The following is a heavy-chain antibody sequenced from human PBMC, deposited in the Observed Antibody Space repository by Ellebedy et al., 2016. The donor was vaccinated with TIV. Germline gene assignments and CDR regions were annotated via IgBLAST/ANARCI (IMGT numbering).Heavy chain of an antibody. V-gene: IGHV3-21*01. Sequence: GESLKISCAASGFTLNSFSMNWIRQAPGKGLEWVSSFSRSGSDIYYADSVKGRFTISRDDAKNSLYLQMNRLGAEDTAIYYCARDQDYYDSSGYPGYYGMDVWGQGTTVTVSS. J-gene: IGHJ6*02. CDR1: GFTLNSFS. CDR3: ARDQDYYDSSGYPGYYGMDV. CDR2: FSRSGSDI. D-gene: IGHD3-22*01.